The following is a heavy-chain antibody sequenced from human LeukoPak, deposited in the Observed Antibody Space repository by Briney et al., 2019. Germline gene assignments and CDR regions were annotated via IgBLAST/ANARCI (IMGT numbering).Heavy chain of an antibody. V-gene: IGHV1-2*02. CDR3: ARGSYYILKYDAFDI. J-gene: IGHJ3*02. D-gene: IGHD1-26*01. CDR1: GYTFTGYY. CDR2: INPNSGGT. Sequence: ASVKVSCKASGYTFTGYYMHWVRQAPGQGLEWMGWINPNSGGTNYAQNFQGRVTMTRDTSISTAYMELSRLRSDDTAVYYCARGSYYILKYDAFDIWGQGTMVTVSS.